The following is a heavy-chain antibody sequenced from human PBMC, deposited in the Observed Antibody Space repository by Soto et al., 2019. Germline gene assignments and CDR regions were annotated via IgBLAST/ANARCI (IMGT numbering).Heavy chain of an antibody. Sequence: PWGSLRLCCAASGFTFGGYAMSWVRQAPVKGLEWVSGISGDGGSTSYAASVKGRFTISRDNAKNTLYLQMNSLRAEDTAVYYCARGPFYGSSWGQGTLVTVSS. V-gene: IGHV3-74*01. D-gene: IGHD6-13*01. CDR2: ISGDGGST. CDR3: ARGPFYGSS. J-gene: IGHJ4*02. CDR1: GFTFGGYA.